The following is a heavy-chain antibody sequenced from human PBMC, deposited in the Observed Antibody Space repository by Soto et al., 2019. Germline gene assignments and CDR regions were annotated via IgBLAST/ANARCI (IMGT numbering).Heavy chain of an antibody. Sequence: PXGSLRLSCATSGFTFSSYAMSWVRQAPGKGLDWVSAISGSGGSTYYADSVKGRFTISRDNSKNTLYLQMNSLRAEDTAVYYCAKDLGAYYYDSSGYDGDCFDYWGQGTLATVSS. J-gene: IGHJ4*02. V-gene: IGHV3-23*01. CDR1: GFTFSSYA. D-gene: IGHD3-22*01. CDR3: AKDLGAYYYDSSGYDGDCFDY. CDR2: ISGSGGST.